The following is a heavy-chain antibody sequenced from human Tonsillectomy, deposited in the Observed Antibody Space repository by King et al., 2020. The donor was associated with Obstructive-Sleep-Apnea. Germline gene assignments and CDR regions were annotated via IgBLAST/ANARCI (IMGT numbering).Heavy chain of an antibody. CDR3: ARDGEIAAAGKYFQH. D-gene: IGHD6-13*01. V-gene: IGHV3-21*01. Sequence: VQLVESGGGLVKPGGSLRLSCAASGFTFSSYNMNWVRQAPGTGLEWVSSISRSSSYIYYADSVKGRFTISRDNAKNSLYLQMNSLTAEDTAVYYCARDGEIAAAGKYFQHWGQGTLVTVSS. J-gene: IGHJ1*01. CDR1: GFTFSSYN. CDR2: ISRSSSYI.